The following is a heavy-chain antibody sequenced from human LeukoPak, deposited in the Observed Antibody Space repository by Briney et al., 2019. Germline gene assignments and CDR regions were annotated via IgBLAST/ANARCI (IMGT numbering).Heavy chain of an antibody. CDR3: ARGGIDCSSTSCYRPFDY. Sequence: GASVKVSCKASGYTFTSYYMHWVRQAPGQGLEWRGIINPSGGSTSYAQKFQGRVTMTRDTSTSTVYMELSSLRSEDTAVYYCARGGIDCSSTSCYRPFDYWGQGTLVTVSS. CDR2: INPSGGST. CDR1: GYTFTSYY. J-gene: IGHJ4*02. D-gene: IGHD2-2*02. V-gene: IGHV1-46*01.